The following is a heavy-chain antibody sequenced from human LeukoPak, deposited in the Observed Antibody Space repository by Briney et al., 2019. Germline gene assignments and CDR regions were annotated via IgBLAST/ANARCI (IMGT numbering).Heavy chain of an antibody. CDR1: GGSFSGYY. D-gene: IGHD3-22*01. J-gene: IGHJ4*02. CDR3: ARDNYYDSSGLFDY. CDR2: INHSGST. V-gene: IGHV4-34*01. Sequence: SETLSLTCAVCGGSFSGYYWSWIRQPPGKGLEWIGEINHSGSTNYNPSLKSRVTISVDTSKNQFSLKLSSVTAADTAVYYCARDNYYDSSGLFDYWGQGTLVTVSS.